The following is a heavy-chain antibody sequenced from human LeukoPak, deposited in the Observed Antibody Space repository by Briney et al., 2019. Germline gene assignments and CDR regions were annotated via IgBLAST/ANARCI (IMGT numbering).Heavy chain of an antibody. CDR1: AITRYG. CDR2: IRAYNGNT. Sequence: ASVTVSFKASAITRYGISWVRQAPGHGLEWLGWIRAYNGNTNYAQKFQGRVTMTTDTSTSTAYMELRSLRSDDTAVYYCARDKEGYYGSGSYYDYWGQGTLVTVSS. J-gene: IGHJ4*02. V-gene: IGHV1-18*04. D-gene: IGHD3-10*01. CDR3: ARDKEGYYGSGSYYDY.